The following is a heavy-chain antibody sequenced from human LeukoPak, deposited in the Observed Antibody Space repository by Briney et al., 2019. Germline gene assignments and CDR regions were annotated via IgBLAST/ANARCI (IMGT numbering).Heavy chain of an antibody. J-gene: IGHJ4*02. CDR1: GVSVNSYF. Sequence: GGSLRLSCAVAGVSVNSYFMGWVRQAPGKGLEWVSLISSEGFTYYADSVKGRFTISRDNSKNTLYLQMNSLRAEDTAFYYCPRGRGGDWGQGALVTVSS. CDR3: PRGRGGD. D-gene: IGHD2-15*01. V-gene: IGHV3-53*01. CDR2: ISSEGFT.